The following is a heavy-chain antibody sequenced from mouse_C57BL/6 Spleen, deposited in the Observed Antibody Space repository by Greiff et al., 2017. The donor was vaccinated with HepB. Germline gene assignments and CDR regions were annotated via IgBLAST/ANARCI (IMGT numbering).Heavy chain of an antibody. Sequence: EVKLQESGPELVKPGASVKMSCKASGYTFTDYNMHWVKQSHGKSLEWIGYINPNNGGTSYNQKFKGKATLTVNKSSSTAYMELRSLTSEDSAVYYCARWGTTVVDVWGTGTTVTVSS. CDR3: ARWGTTVVDV. J-gene: IGHJ1*03. D-gene: IGHD1-1*01. CDR1: GYTFTDYN. CDR2: INPNNGGT. V-gene: IGHV1-22*01.